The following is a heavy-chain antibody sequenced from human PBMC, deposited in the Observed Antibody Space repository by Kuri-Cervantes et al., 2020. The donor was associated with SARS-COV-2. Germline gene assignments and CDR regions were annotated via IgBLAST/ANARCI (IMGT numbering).Heavy chain of an antibody. J-gene: IGHJ4*02. CDR2: INPYSGYT. Sequence: ASVKVSCKASGYTFTTYGISWVRQAPGQGLEWMGWINPYSGYTNYAQRFQDRVTLTTDTTTSTAYMELRGLTSDDTAVYYCAREGTSGPYFDFWGQGTLVTVPS. D-gene: IGHD1-1*01. CDR3: AREGTSGPYFDF. V-gene: IGHV1-18*04. CDR1: GYTFTTYG.